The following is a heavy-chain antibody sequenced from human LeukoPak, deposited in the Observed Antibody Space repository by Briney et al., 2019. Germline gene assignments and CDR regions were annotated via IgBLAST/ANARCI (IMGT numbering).Heavy chain of an antibody. Sequence: PSETLSLTCTVSGGSISSYYWSWIRQPPGKGLEWIGYIYYSGSTNYNPSLKSRVTISVDTSKNQFSLKLSSVTAADTAVYYCARGPQYYGSGSYWVYYFDYWGQGTLVTVSS. CDR1: GGSISSYY. V-gene: IGHV4-59*12. D-gene: IGHD3-10*01. CDR3: ARGPQYYGSGSYWVYYFDY. J-gene: IGHJ4*02. CDR2: IYYSGST.